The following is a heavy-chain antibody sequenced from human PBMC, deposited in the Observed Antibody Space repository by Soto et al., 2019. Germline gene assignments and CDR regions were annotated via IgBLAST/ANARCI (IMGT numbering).Heavy chain of an antibody. Sequence: EVQLVESGGGLVKPGGSLRLSCAASGYTFSNAWMSWVRQAPGKGLEWVGRIKSKTDGGTTDYAAPVKGRFTISRDDSKNTLYLQMNSLKTEDTAVYYCTTHLRNLGTMVRGVRGRFDYWGQGTLVTVSS. CDR2: IKSKTDGGTT. J-gene: IGHJ4*02. D-gene: IGHD3-10*01. V-gene: IGHV3-15*01. CDR1: GYTFSNAW. CDR3: TTHLRNLGTMVRGVRGRFDY.